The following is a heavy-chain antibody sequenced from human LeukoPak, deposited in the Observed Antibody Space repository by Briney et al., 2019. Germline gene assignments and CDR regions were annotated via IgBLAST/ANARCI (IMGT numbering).Heavy chain of an antibody. J-gene: IGHJ4*02. CDR1: GYTFTTYY. CDR2: INPSGGST. D-gene: IGHD2-2*01. Sequence: ASVKVSCKASGYTFTTYYMHWVRQAPGQGLEWMGIINPSGGSTSYAQKFQGRVTVTRDTSTSTVYMELSSLRSEDTAVYYCARENPAGTLDYWGQGTLVTVSS. CDR3: ARENPAGTLDY. V-gene: IGHV1-46*01.